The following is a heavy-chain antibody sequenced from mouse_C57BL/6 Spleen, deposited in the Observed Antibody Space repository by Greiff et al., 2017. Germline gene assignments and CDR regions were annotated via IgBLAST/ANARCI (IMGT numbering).Heavy chain of an antibody. CDR2: IRSKSSNYAT. D-gene: IGHD2-10*02. V-gene: IGHV10-3*01. CDR3: VREYDY. CDR1: GFTFNTYA. J-gene: IGHJ3*01. Sequence: EVQLVESGGGLVQPKGTLKLSCAASGFTFNTYAMHWVRPAPGKGLECVARIRSKSSNYATYYADSVKDRFTISRDDSPSMLYLQMNNLKTEDTAMYYCVREYDYWGQGTLVTVSA.